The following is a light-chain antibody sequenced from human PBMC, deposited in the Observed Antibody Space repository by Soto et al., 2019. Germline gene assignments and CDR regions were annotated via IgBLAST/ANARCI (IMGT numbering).Light chain of an antibody. Sequence: DIQMTQSPSSLSASVGDRVTITCRASQSISSYLNWYQQKPGKAPKLLIYAASSLQSGVPSRFSGSGSGTDFTLTISSLQPEDFATYYCLQHNSYPQTFGQGTRLEIK. CDR3: LQHNSYPQT. V-gene: IGKV1-39*01. CDR2: AAS. CDR1: QSISSY. J-gene: IGKJ5*01.